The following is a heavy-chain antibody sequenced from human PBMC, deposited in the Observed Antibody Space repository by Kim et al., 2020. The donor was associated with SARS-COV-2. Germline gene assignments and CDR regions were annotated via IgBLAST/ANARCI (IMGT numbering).Heavy chain of an antibody. J-gene: IGHJ4*02. D-gene: IGHD3-22*01. V-gene: IGHV3-23*01. Sequence: KGRFTISRDNSKNTLYLQMNSLRAEDTAVYYCAKETGGYYYDSSGYNFDYWGQGTLVTVSS. CDR3: AKETGGYYYDSSGYNFDY.